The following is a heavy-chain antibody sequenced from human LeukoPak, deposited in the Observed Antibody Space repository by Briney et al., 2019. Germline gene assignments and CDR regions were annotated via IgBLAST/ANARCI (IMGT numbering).Heavy chain of an antibody. D-gene: IGHD6-13*01. J-gene: IGHJ5*02. CDR2: TYYRSKWYQ. V-gene: IGHV6-1*01. CDR3: ARSTNWYNWFDP. Sequence: SQTLSLTCAISGDNVSSQSAAWSWIRQSPSRGLEWLGRTYYRSKWYQDYGVSVKSRISINPDTSKNQIFLQLNSMTAEDTAVYYCARSTNWYNWFDPWGQGTLVIVS. CDR1: GDNVSSQSAA.